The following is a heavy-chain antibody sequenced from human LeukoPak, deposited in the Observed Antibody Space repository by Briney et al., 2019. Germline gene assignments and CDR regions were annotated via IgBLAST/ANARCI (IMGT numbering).Heavy chain of an antibody. CDR1: GFTFSSYS. J-gene: IGHJ3*02. Sequence: GGSLRLSCAASGFTFSSYSMTWVRQAPGKGLEWVSSISSSSSYIYYADSVKGRFTISRDNAKNSLYLQMNSLRAEDTAVYYCARTYYDILTGYPGAFDIWGQGTMVTVSS. CDR2: ISSSSSYI. D-gene: IGHD3-9*01. CDR3: ARTYYDILTGYPGAFDI. V-gene: IGHV3-21*01.